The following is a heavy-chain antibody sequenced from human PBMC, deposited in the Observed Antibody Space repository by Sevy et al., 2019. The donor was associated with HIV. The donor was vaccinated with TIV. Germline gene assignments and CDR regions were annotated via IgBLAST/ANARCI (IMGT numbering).Heavy chain of an antibody. CDR3: ARFEDY. CDR2: IRQDGSDK. J-gene: IGHJ4*02. Sequence: GGSLRLSCVASGFTFSSYWMTWVRQAPGRGLEWVANIRQDGSDKFYVDPVKGRFTISRDNAKNSLYLQMNSLRAEDTAVYYCARFEDYWGQGTLVTVSS. V-gene: IGHV3-7*01. CDR1: GFTFSSYW.